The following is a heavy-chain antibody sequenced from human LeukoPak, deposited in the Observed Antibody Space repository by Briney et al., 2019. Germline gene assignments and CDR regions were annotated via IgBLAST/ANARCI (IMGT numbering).Heavy chain of an antibody. J-gene: IGHJ4*02. CDR1: GGSISSSSYY. CDR3: ARHCSGGSCWVRAIDY. CDR2: IYYSGST. Sequence: KPSETLSLTCTLSGGSISSSSYYWGWIRQPPGKGLEWIGSIYYSGSTYYNPSLKSRVTISVDTSKNQFSLKLSSVTAADTAVYCCARHCSGGSCWVRAIDYWGQGTLVTVSS. V-gene: IGHV4-39*01. D-gene: IGHD2-15*01.